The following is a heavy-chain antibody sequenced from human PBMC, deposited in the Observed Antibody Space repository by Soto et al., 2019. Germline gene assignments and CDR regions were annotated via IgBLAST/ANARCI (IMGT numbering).Heavy chain of an antibody. CDR3: ARAGGSGSYYPDYYYYYHMDV. V-gene: IGHV3-33*01. Sequence: GGSLRLSCAASGFTFSSYGMHWVRQAPGKGLEWVAVIWYDGSNKYYADSVKGRFTISRDNSKNTLYLQMNSLRAEDTAVYYCARAGGSGSYYPDYYYYYHMDVWGKGTTVTVSS. CDR2: IWYDGSNK. D-gene: IGHD3-10*01. J-gene: IGHJ6*03. CDR1: GFTFSSYG.